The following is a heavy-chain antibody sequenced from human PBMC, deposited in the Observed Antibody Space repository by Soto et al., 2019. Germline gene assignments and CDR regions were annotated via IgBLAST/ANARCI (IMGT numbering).Heavy chain of an antibody. D-gene: IGHD6-13*01. CDR3: ARANGSSWYNRFDP. CDR1: GGTFSSYA. CDR2: IIPLFGTT. Sequence: GASVKVSCKASGGTFSSYAISWVRQAPGRGLEWMGGIIPLFGTTNYAQKFRGRVTVTADESTSTVYMEVRSLRFEDTAVYYCARANGSSWYNRFDPWGQGTLVTVYS. V-gene: IGHV1-69*13. J-gene: IGHJ5*02.